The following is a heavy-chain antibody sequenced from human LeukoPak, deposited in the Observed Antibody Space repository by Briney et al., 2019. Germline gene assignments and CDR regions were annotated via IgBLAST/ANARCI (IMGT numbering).Heavy chain of an antibody. CDR1: GFTFSGSA. Sequence: PGGSLRLSCAASGFTFSGSAIHWVRQASGKGLEWVGRIRSKANSYATSSAASVKGRFTISRDDSKNTAYLQMSSLKIEDTAVYYCTRDYGVLFDYWGQGTLVTVSS. V-gene: IGHV3-73*01. D-gene: IGHD4-17*01. CDR3: TRDYGVLFDY. J-gene: IGHJ4*02. CDR2: IRSKANSYAT.